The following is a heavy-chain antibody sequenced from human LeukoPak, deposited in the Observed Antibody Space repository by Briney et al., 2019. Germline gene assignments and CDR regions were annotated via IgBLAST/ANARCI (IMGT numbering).Heavy chain of an antibody. CDR2: ISAYNGKT. D-gene: IGHD6-19*01. CDR3: ARLVTRGWYAPGY. V-gene: IGHV1-18*04. CDR1: GYTFTSYD. J-gene: IGHJ4*02. Sequence: GASVKVSCKASGYTFTSYDISWVRQAPGQGLEWMGWISAYNGKTKYAQKFQGRVTMTTDTSTSTAYMELRSLRSDDTAVYYCARLVTRGWYAPGYWGQGTLVTVSS.